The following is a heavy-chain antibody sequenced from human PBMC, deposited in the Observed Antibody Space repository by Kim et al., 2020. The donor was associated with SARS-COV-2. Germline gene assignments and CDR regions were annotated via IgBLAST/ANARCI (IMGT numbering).Heavy chain of an antibody. CDR3: LRQGKDGYNSD. D-gene: IGHD5-12*01. J-gene: IGHJ4*02. CDR2: I. V-gene: IGHV3-21*01. Sequence: INYADSVKGRFTISRDNAKNSLYLQMNSLRAEDTAVYYCLRQGKDGYNSDWGQGTLVTVSS.